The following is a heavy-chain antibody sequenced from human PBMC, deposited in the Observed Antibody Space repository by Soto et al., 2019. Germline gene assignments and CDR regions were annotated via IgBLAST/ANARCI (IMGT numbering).Heavy chain of an antibody. CDR1: GFTFSSYS. CDR2: ISSSSSYI. J-gene: IGHJ3*02. CDR3: ARVHYDYVWGSYRYIAFDI. V-gene: IGHV3-21*01. Sequence: PGGSLRLSCAASGFTFSSYSMNWVRQAPGKGLEWVSSISSSSSYIYCADSVKGRFTISRDNAKNSLYLQMNSLRAEDTAVYYCARVHYDYVWGSYRYIAFDIWGQGTMVTVSS. D-gene: IGHD3-16*02.